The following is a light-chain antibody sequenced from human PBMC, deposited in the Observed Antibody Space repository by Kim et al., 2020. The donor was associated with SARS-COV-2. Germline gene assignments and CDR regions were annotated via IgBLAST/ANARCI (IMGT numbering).Light chain of an antibody. J-gene: IGLJ3*02. CDR1: SSNIGSDT. V-gene: IGLV1-44*01. CDR2: NND. Sequence: GQRVTISCSGSSSNIGSDTVNWYQQLPGAAPKLLIYNNDQRPSGVPDRFSGSKSGTSASLAISGLQSEDEADYYCAAWDASLNGWVFGGGTQLTVL. CDR3: AAWDASLNGWV.